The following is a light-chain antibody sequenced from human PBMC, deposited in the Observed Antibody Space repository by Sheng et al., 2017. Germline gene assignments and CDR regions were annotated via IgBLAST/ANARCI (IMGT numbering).Light chain of an antibody. Sequence: QLVLTQAPSASASLGASVKLTCTLNSGHNDYAIAWHQQQPGKGPRYLMKINTDGSHTKGDGIPARFLGSKSGAERYLTISSLQSEDEAVYYCQTWGTGIGIFGGGTMLTVL. CDR1: SGHNDYA. CDR2: INTDGSH. CDR3: QTWGTGIGI. V-gene: IGLV4-69*01. J-gene: IGLJ2*01.